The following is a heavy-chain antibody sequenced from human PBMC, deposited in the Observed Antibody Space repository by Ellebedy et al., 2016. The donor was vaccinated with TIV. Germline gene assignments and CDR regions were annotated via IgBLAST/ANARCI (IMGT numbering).Heavy chain of an antibody. CDR1: GYTFTNYG. CDR2: INPSGVTT. Sequence: AASVKVSCKASGYTFTNYGINWVRQAPGQGLEWMGIINPSGVTTSYAQKFQGRVTMTRDTSTSTVYMELSSLRSEDTAVYYCARDRGGSVPRGSYYLDYWGQGTLVTVSS. D-gene: IGHD5-12*01. CDR3: ARDRGGSVPRGSYYLDY. J-gene: IGHJ4*02. V-gene: IGHV1-46*01.